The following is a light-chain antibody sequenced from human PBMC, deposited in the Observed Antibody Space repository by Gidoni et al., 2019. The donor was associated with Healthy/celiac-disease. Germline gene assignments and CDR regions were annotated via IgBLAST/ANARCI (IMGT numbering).Light chain of an antibody. Sequence: DIQMTQSPSSLSASVGDSVTNTCRASQSISSYLNWYQQKPGKAPKLLIYAASSLQSGVPSRFSGSGSGTDFTLTISSLQPEDFATYYCQQSYSTPWTFGQGTKVEIK. J-gene: IGKJ1*01. CDR1: QSISSY. V-gene: IGKV1-39*01. CDR2: AAS. CDR3: QQSYSTPWT.